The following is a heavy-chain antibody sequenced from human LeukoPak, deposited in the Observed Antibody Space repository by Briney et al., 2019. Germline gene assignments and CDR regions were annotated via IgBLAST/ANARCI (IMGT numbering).Heavy chain of an antibody. CDR1: GGSISSYY. CDR3: ARLLYDYVWGSYRPIPSTFDY. Sequence: SETLSLTCTVSGGSISSYYWSWIRQPAGKGLEWIGEINHSGSTNYNPSLKSRVTISVDTSKNQFSLKLSSVTAADTAVYYCARLLYDYVWGSYRPIPSTFDYWGQGTLVTVSS. V-gene: IGHV4-34*01. D-gene: IGHD3-16*02. CDR2: INHSGST. J-gene: IGHJ4*02.